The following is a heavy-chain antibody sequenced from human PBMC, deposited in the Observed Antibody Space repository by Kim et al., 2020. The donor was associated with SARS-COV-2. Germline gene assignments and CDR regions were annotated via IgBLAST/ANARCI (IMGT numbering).Heavy chain of an antibody. D-gene: IGHD6-13*01. CDR3: ARNLIAAAGTMGWFDP. Sequence: KFQGRVTITADESTCTAYMELSSLRSEDTAVYYCARNLIAAAGTMGWFDPWGQGTLVTVSS. V-gene: IGHV1-69*01. J-gene: IGHJ5*02.